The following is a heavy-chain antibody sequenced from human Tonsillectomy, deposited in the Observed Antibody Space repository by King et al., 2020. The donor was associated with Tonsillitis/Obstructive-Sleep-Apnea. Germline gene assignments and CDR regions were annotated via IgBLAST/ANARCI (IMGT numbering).Heavy chain of an antibody. D-gene: IGHD3-16*02. J-gene: IGHJ4*02. CDR1: GFTFISYA. CDR2: IGDTGIRT. Sequence: VQLVESGGGLIQPGGSLRLSCVASGFTFISYAMSWVRQAPGKGLEWVSTIGDTGIRTYYADSVKGRFTISRDSSKNTLYLQMDSLRVEDTAVYYCETDWGSYRQGGYWGQGTLVTVSS. V-gene: IGHV3-23*04. CDR3: ETDWGSYRQGGY.